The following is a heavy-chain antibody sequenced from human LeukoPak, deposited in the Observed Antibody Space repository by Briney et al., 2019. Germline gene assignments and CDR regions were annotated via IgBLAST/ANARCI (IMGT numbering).Heavy chain of an antibody. Sequence: SGPALVKPTQTLTLTCTFSGFSLSTSGMRVSWIRQPPGKALEWLARIGWDDDKFYSTSLKTRLTISKDTSKNQVVLTMTNMDPVGTATYYCALLGATTRGGVDYWGQGTQVTVSS. CDR2: IGWDDDK. D-gene: IGHD1-26*01. CDR3: ALLGATTRGGVDY. J-gene: IGHJ4*02. V-gene: IGHV2-70*04. CDR1: GFSLSTSGMR.